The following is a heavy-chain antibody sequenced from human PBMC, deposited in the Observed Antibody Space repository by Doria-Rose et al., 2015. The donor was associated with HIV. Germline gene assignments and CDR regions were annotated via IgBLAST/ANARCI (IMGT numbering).Heavy chain of an antibody. CDR2: IRSKAYGGTT. CDR3: TRSYNNFWSGSYYDY. Sequence: PWKWLEWVGFIRSKAYGGTTDYAASLKGRFTISRDDSNTIAYLQMNGLRTEDTAVYFCTRSYNNFWSGSYYDYWGQGTLVTVSS. J-gene: IGHJ4*02. V-gene: IGHV3-49*02. D-gene: IGHD3-3*01.